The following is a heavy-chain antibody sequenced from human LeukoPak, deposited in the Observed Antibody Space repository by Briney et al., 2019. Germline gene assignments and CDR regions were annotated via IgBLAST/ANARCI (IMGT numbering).Heavy chain of an antibody. J-gene: IGHJ4*02. V-gene: IGHV4-59*01. D-gene: IGHD5-12*01. CDR2: IYYSGST. CDR1: GGSISSYY. CDR3: ARGGYENFDY. Sequence: SETLSLTRTVSGGSISSYYWSWIRQPPGKGLEGIGYIYYSGSTNYNPSLKSRVTISVDTSKNQFSLKLSSVTAADTAVYYCARGGYENFDYWGQGPLVTVSS.